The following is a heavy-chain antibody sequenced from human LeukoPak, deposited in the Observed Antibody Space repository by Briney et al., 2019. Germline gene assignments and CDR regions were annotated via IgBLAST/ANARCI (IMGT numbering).Heavy chain of an antibody. J-gene: IGHJ5*02. CDR1: GGSISSYS. CDR2: IYHSGST. V-gene: IGHV4-30-2*01. D-gene: IGHD2-15*01. Sequence: PSETLSLTCTVSGGSISSYSWSWIRQPPGKGLEWIGYIYHSGSTYYNPSLKSRVTISVDRSKNQFSLKLSSVTAADTAVYYCARVRYCSGGSCLYWFDPWGQGTLVTVSS. CDR3: ARVRYCSGGSCLYWFDP.